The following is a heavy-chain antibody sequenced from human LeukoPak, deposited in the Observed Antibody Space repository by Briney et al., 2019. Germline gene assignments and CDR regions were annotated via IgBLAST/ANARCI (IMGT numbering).Heavy chain of an antibody. V-gene: IGHV3-48*03. D-gene: IGHD3-10*01. CDR3: ARAERLVRGVVFDY. CDR2: ISSSCSTI. J-gene: IGHJ4*02. Sequence: GGSLRLSCAASGFTFSSYEMNWVRQAPGKGLEWVSYISSSCSTIYYADSVKGRFTFSRDNAENSLYLQMNSLSAEDTAVYYCARAERLVRGVVFDYWGQGTLVTVSS. CDR1: GFTFSSYE.